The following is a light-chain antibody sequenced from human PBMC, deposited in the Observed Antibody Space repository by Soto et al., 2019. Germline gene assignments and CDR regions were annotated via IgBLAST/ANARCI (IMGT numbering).Light chain of an antibody. Sequence: QSVLTQPPSASGTPGQRVTISCSGSSSNIGSNTVNWYQQLPGTAPKLLIYSNNQRPSGVPDRCSGSKSDTSASLAISGLQSEDEAGYYCAAWDDSLTGVWVFGGGTKVTVL. J-gene: IGLJ3*02. CDR1: SSNIGSNT. CDR2: SNN. V-gene: IGLV1-44*01. CDR3: AAWDDSLTGVWV.